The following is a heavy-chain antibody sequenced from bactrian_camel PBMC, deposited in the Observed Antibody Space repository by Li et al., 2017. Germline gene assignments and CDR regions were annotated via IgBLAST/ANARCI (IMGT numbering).Heavy chain of an antibody. J-gene: IGHJ4*01. V-gene: IGHV3S25*01. CDR1: GATASRYC. Sequence: QLVESGGGSVQAGGSLRLSCAASGATASRYCMAWFRQAPGKEREGVAAINSPGGSTYYAGSVKGRFTISRDNGKNTVYLQMNSLKPEDTAVYHCAAEAKTAIEVEAICAGDQGTQVTVS. D-gene: IGHD3*01. CDR2: INSPGGST. CDR3: AAEAKTAIEVEAICA.